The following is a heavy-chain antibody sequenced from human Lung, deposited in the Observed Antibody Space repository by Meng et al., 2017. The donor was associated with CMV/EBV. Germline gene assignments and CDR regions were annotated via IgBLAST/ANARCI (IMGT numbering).Heavy chain of an antibody. Sequence: GESLKISCAASGFTLSRYSMNWVRQAPGKGLGWVSSISTSSSYIYYRDSVKGRFTISRDNAMNSLFLQMKCLRAEDTAVYYYAKVLETRAAFDVWGQGSMVTVSS. J-gene: IGHJ3*01. V-gene: IGHV3-21*01. CDR1: GFTLSRYS. CDR2: ISTSSSYI. D-gene: IGHD5-24*01. CDR3: AKVLETRAAFDV.